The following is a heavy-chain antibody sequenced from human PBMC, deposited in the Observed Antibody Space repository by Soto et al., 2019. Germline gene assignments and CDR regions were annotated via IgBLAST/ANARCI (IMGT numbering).Heavy chain of an antibody. J-gene: IGHJ6*02. CDR3: ARALSYGLGYGMDV. D-gene: IGHD3-10*01. V-gene: IGHV1-46*03. CDR2: INPSGGST. Sequence: ASEKVSCKASGYTFTSYYIHWVRQAPGQGLEWMGIINPSGGSTTYAQKFQARVTMTRDTSTSTVYMELSSLRSNDSAVYYCARALSYGLGYGMDVWGQGTTVTVSS. CDR1: GYTFTSYY.